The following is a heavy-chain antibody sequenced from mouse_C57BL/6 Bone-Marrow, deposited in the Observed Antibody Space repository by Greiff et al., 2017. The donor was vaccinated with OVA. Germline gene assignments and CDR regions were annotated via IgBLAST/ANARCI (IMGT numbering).Heavy chain of an antibody. J-gene: IGHJ3*01. Sequence: DVKLQESGGGLVQPGGSMKLSCAASGFTFSDAWMDWVRQSPEKGLEWVAEIRNKANNHATYYAESVKGRFTISRDASKSSVYLQMTSLIAEDTGIYYCTGPHYYGSSPCLAYWGQGTLVTVSA. CDR3: TGPHYYGSSPCLAY. D-gene: IGHD1-1*01. V-gene: IGHV6-6*01. CDR2: IRNKANNHAT. CDR1: GFTFSDAW.